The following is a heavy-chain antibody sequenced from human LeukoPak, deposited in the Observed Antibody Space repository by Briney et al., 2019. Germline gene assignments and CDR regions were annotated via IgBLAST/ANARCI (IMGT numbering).Heavy chain of an antibody. V-gene: IGHV4-59*08. Sequence: GSLRLSCAASGFTFSDYYWTWIRQSPGTGLEWIGYMDYSGSTAYNPSLKSRVTISIDTSKKQFSLELSSVTAADTAIYFCARRKRGSGGPFDYWGQGTLVTVSS. J-gene: IGHJ4*02. CDR3: ARRKRGSGGPFDY. D-gene: IGHD6-19*01. CDR1: GFTFSDYY. CDR2: MDYSGST.